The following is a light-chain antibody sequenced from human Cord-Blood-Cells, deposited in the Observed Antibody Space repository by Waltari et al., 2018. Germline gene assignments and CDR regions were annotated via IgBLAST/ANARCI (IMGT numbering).Light chain of an antibody. J-gene: IGLJ1*01. V-gene: IGLV1-40*01. Sequence: QAVPTPPPSVSGAPGQRVTISCTGSSSNIGAGYDVHWYQQLPGTAPKLLIYGNSNRPSGVPDRFSGTKSGTSASLAITGLQAEDEADYYCQSYDSSLSGYVFGTGTKVTVL. CDR2: GNS. CDR1: SSNIGAGYD. CDR3: QSYDSSLSGYV.